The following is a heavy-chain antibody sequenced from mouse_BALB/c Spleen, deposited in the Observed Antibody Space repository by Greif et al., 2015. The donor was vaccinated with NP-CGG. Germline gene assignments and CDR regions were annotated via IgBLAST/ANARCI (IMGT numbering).Heavy chain of an antibody. CDR3: ARGDYSGYGY. CDR2: INPYNGAT. J-gene: IGHJ2*01. D-gene: IGHD1-2*01. Sequence: VQLQQSGPELVKPGASVKISCKASGYSFTGYYMHWVKQSHVKSLEWIGRINPYNGATSYNQNFKDKASLTVDKSPSTAYMELHSLTSEDSAVYYCARGDYSGYGYWGQGPTLTVSS. CDR1: GYSFTGYY. V-gene: IGHV1-31*01.